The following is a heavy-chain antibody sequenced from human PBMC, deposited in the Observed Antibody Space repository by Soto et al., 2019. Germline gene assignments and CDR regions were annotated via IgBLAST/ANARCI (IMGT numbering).Heavy chain of an antibody. Sequence: QVQLVQSGAEVKKPGASVKVSCKASGYTFTNYDINWVRQATGQGLEWMGWMNPKSGNTGYAPKSQGRVTMTRNTSLSTAYMELSSLRSEDTAVYYCARGINYYDSGDDAFDIWGQGTMVTVSS. V-gene: IGHV1-8*01. CDR1: GYTFTNYD. CDR2: MNPKSGNT. J-gene: IGHJ3*02. D-gene: IGHD3-10*01. CDR3: ARGINYYDSGDDAFDI.